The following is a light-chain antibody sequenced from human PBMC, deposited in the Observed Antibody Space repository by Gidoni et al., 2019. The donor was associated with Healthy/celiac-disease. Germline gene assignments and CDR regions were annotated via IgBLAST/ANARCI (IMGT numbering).Light chain of an antibody. V-gene: IGLV2-14*01. CDR1: SSDVGGYNY. Sequence: QSALTQPASVSGSPGQSITISCTGTSSDVGGYNYVSWYQQHPGKAPKLMIYEVSNRPSGVPDRFSGSKSGNTASLTISGLQAEDEADYYCSSYTSSSIYVFGTGTKVTAL. J-gene: IGLJ1*01. CDR3: SSYTSSSIYV. CDR2: EVS.